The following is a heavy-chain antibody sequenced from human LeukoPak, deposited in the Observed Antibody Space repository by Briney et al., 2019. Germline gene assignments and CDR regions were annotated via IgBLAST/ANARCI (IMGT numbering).Heavy chain of an antibody. J-gene: IGHJ4*02. CDR1: GFSFSDAW. V-gene: IGHV3-15*07. CDR3: ARELLWAFDY. D-gene: IGHD2-2*01. Sequence: PGGSLRLSCAASGFSFSDAWMNWVRQAPGKGLEWVGHIRSKADGGTPDYIAPVKGRFTISRDNSKNTLYLQMNSLRAEDTAVYYCARELLWAFDYWGQGTLVTVSS. CDR2: IRSKADGGTP.